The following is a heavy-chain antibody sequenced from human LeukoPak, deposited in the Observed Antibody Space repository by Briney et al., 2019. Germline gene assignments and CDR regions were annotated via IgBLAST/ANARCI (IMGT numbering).Heavy chain of an antibody. Sequence: ASVKVSCKASGYTVINYYMHWVRQAPGKGLEWMGGFDPEDGETIYAQESQGRVTMTRDTSTSTVYMELSSLRSEDTAVYYRARGHRGFDYWGQGTLVTVSS. CDR1: GYTVINYY. V-gene: IGHV1-24*01. J-gene: IGHJ4*02. CDR3: ARGHRGFDY. CDR2: FDPEDGET.